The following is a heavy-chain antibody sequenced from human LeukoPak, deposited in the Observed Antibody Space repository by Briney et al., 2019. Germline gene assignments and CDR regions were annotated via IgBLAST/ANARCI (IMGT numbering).Heavy chain of an antibody. V-gene: IGHV4-61*02. Sequence: PSQTLSPTCTVSGGSISSGSYYWSWIRQPAGKGLEWIGRIYTSGSTNYNPSLKSRVTISVDTSKNQFSLKLSSVTAADTAVYYCARARYYYDSSGYYPDSFDYWGRGTLVTVSS. CDR1: GGSISSGSYY. D-gene: IGHD3-22*01. CDR2: IYTSGST. J-gene: IGHJ4*02. CDR3: ARARYYYDSSGYYPDSFDY.